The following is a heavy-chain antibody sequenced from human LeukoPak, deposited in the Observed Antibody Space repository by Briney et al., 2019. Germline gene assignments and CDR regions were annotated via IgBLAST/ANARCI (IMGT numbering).Heavy chain of an antibody. J-gene: IGHJ6*03. Sequence: SETLSLTCTVSGGSISSGSYYWSWIRQPAGKGLEWIGRIYTSGSTNYNPFLKSRVTISVDTSKNQFSLKLSSVTAADTAVYYCARSADFWSGYHDYYYYYMDVWGKGTTVTVSS. V-gene: IGHV4-61*02. CDR2: IYTSGST. CDR1: GGSISSGSYY. D-gene: IGHD3-3*01. CDR3: ARSADFWSGYHDYYYYYMDV.